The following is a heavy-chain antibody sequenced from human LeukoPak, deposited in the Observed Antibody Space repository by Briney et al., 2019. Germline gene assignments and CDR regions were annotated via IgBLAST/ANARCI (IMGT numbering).Heavy chain of an antibody. D-gene: IGHD5-18*01. CDR3: ARVGTCIQLWYSSSYFDY. Sequence: SETLSLTCAVYGGSFSGYYWSWIRQPPGKGLEWIGEINHSGSTNYNPSLKSRVTISVDTSKNQFSLKLSSVTAADTAVYYCARVGTCIQLWYSSSYFDYWGQGTLVTVSS. CDR2: INHSGST. V-gene: IGHV4-34*01. J-gene: IGHJ4*02. CDR1: GGSFSGYY.